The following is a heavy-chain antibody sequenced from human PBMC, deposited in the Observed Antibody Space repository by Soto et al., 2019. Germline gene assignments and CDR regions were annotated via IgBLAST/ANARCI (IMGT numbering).Heavy chain of an antibody. Sequence: EVQLVESGGGLVQPGGSLKLSCGASGFIFSGSAIHWVRQASGKGLEWVGRIRSRANNFATSSAASVKGRFTFSRDDSKNTAHLQTNTLKPEDTAVHYCARGQGAAIGDYYYHGMDAWGQGTTVTVSS. CDR2: IRSRANNFAT. CDR3: ARGQGAAIGDYYYHGMDA. CDR1: GFIFSGSA. D-gene: IGHD2-2*02. J-gene: IGHJ6*02. V-gene: IGHV3-73*02.